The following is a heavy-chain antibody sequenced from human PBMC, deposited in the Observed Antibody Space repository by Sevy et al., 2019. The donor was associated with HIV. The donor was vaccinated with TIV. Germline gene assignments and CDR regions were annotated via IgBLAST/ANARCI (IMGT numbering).Heavy chain of an antibody. Sequence: GGSLRLSCAASGITFNNYAMNWVRQAPGKGLDWVSTIFGSGGTTYYADSVKGRFTISRDNSKNTRYLQMNSLRTEDTALYYCAGGRFDSSGSFDAFDMWGQGTMVTVSS. CDR1: GITFNNYA. CDR3: AGGRFDSSGSFDAFDM. CDR2: IFGSGGTT. V-gene: IGHV3-23*01. J-gene: IGHJ3*02. D-gene: IGHD3-22*01.